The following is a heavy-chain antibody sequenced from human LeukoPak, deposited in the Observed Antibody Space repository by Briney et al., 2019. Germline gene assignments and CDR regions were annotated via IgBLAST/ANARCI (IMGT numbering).Heavy chain of an antibody. Sequence: SETLSLTCAVHGGAFSGYYWSWVRQPPGKGLEWIAEINDSGSTNYNPSLRSRVTVSADTSRNQFSLRLTSVTAADTAVYYCARSRPYLKPWGQGTLVTVSS. J-gene: IGHJ5*02. CDR3: ARSRPYLKP. CDR1: GGAFSGYY. V-gene: IGHV4-34*01. CDR2: INDSGST. D-gene: IGHD2-2*01.